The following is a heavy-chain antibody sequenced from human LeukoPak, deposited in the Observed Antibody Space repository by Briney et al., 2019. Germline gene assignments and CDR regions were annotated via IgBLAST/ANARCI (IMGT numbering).Heavy chain of an antibody. CDR2: IVPILGVA. CDR3: ASDVTVAAVRMAFDV. D-gene: IGHD2-15*01. J-gene: IGHJ3*01. V-gene: IGHV1-69*04. CDR1: GGIFTNYA. Sequence: SVKVSCKASGGIFTNYAFSWVRQAPRQGLEWMGRIVPILGVAIYPQKFQDRVTITADKSTSTAYMEVTSLTFDDTAMYYCASDVTVAAVRMAFDVWGRGTMVTVSS.